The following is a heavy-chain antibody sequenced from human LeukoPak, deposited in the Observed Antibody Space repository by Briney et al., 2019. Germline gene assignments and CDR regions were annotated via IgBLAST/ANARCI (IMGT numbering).Heavy chain of an antibody. CDR2: ISGSGGST. CDR3: AKDYVAGEAQLWLQGY. Sequence: GGSLRLSCAASGFTFSSYAMSWVRQAPGKGLEWVSAISGSGGSTYYADSVKGRFTISRDNSKNTLYLQMNSLRAEDTAVYYCAKDYVAGEAQLWLQGYWGQGTLVTVSS. D-gene: IGHD5-18*01. CDR1: GFTFSSYA. J-gene: IGHJ4*02. V-gene: IGHV3-23*01.